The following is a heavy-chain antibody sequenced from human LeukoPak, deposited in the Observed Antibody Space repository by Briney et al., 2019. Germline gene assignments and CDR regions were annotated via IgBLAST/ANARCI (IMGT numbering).Heavy chain of an antibody. CDR1: GYTFTDYY. Sequence: GASVKVSCKASGYTFTDYYIHWVQQAPGQGPEWMGWFNPNLGGTNYAQKFQDSVTMTSDTSISTAYMEVSRLRSDDTAVYYCARGLGGIGGSDYWGQGTLVTISS. CDR2: FNPNLGGT. D-gene: IGHD3-9*01. CDR3: ARGLGGIGGSDY. J-gene: IGHJ4*02. V-gene: IGHV1-2*02.